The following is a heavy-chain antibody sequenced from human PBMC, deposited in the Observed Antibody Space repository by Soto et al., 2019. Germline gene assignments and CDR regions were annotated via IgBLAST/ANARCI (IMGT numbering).Heavy chain of an antibody. CDR2: IIPIFGTA. J-gene: IGHJ6*02. Sequence: QVQLVQSGAEVKKPGSSVKVSCKASGGTFSSYAISWVRQAPGQGLEWMGGIIPIFGTANYAQKFQGRVTITADESTSTAYMERSSLRSEDTAVYYCARVHGKRPYYYYYYGMDVWGQGTKVTVSS. V-gene: IGHV1-69*01. CDR1: GGTFSSYA. CDR3: ARVHGKRPYYYYYYGMDV.